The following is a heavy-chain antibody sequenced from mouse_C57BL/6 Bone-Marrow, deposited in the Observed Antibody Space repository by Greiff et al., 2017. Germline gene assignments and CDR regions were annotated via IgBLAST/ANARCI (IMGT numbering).Heavy chain of an antibody. D-gene: IGHD1-1*01. CDR3: ARGPLIYYYGSSYPYYAMDY. CDR1: GYTFTSYW. CDR2: IDPSDSYT. Sequence: QVQLLQPGAELVMPGASVKLSCKASGYTFTSYWMHWVKQRPGQGLEWIGEIDPSDSYTNYNQKFKGKSTLTVAKSSSTAYMQLSSLTSEDSAVYYCARGPLIYYYGSSYPYYAMDYWGQGTSVTVSS. V-gene: IGHV1-69*01. J-gene: IGHJ4*01.